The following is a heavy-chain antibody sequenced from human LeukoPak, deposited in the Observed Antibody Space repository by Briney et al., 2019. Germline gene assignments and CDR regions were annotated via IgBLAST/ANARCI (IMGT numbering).Heavy chain of an antibody. CDR2: ISYDGSNK. CDR1: GFTFSDYY. J-gene: IGHJ4*02. V-gene: IGHV3-30*18. Sequence: GGSLRLSCAASGFTFSDYYMSWIRQAPGKGLEWVAVISYDGSNKYYADSVKGRFTISRVNSKNTLYLQMNSLRAEDTAVYYCAKDGYGEDGRYYFDYWGQGTLVTVSS. D-gene: IGHD4-17*01. CDR3: AKDGYGEDGRYYFDY.